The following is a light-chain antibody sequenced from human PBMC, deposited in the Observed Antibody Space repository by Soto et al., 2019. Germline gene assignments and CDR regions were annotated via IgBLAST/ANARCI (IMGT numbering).Light chain of an antibody. CDR1: QSVSSNF. V-gene: IGKV3-20*01. CDR3: QQYGISPYT. CDR2: GTS. Sequence: EIVLTQSPGTLSLSPGDRATLSCRASQSVSSNFLAWYQEKPGQAPRLLIYGTSNRATGIPDRFSGSGSGTDFTLTISRLEPEDFAVYFCQQYGISPYTFGQGGNVDI. J-gene: IGKJ2*01.